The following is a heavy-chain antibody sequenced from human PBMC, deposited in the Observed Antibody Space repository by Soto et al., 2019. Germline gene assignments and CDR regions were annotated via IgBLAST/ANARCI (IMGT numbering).Heavy chain of an antibody. CDR3: ATVYCSGGSCYSIDY. Sequence: QVQLVQSGAEVKKPGASVKVSCKASGYTFTSYYVHWVRQAPGQGLEWMGIINPSNSTTYAQKFQGRDTMTRDTSTSTVYMELSSLRSEDTAVYYCATVYCSGGSCYSIDYWGQGTLVTVSS. CDR2: INPSNST. CDR1: GYTFTSYY. V-gene: IGHV1-46*03. D-gene: IGHD2-15*01. J-gene: IGHJ4*02.